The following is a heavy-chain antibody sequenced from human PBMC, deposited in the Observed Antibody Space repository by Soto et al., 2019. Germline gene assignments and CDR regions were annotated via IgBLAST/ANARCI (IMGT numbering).Heavy chain of an antibody. J-gene: IGHJ4*02. CDR2: IYYSGST. D-gene: IGHD3-10*01. V-gene: IGHV4-39*01. CDR1: GGSISSSSYY. CDR3: ASGAGVWFGETTNLYFDY. Sequence: PSETLSLTCTVSGGSISSSSYYWGWIRQPPGKGLEWIGSIYYSGSTYYNPSLKSRVTISVDTSKNQFSLKLSSVTAADTAVYYCASGAGVWFGETTNLYFDYWGQGTLVTVSS.